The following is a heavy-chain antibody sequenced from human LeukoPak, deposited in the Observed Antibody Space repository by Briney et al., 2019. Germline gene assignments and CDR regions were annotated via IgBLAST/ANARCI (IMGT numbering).Heavy chain of an antibody. D-gene: IGHD5-24*01. J-gene: IGHJ4*02. V-gene: IGHV1-69*05. CDR1: GGTFSSYA. Sequence: ASVKVSCKASGGTFSSYAISWLRQAPGQGPEWMGRIIPIFGTANYAQKFQGRVTITTDESTSTAYMELSSLRSEDTAVYYCARDQQGWLQFMDYWGQGTLVTVSS. CDR3: ARDQQGWLQFMDY. CDR2: IIPIFGTA.